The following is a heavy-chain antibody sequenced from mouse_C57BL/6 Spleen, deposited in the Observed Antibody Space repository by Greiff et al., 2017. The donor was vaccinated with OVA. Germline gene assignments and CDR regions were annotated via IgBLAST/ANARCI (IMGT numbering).Heavy chain of an antibody. D-gene: IGHD4-1*01. V-gene: IGHV1-64*01. CDR3: ARRRENWDEDY. J-gene: IGHJ2*01. CDR2: IHPNSGST. Sequence: QVQLQQPGAELVKPGASVTLSCKASGYTFTSYWMHWVKQRPGQGLEWIGRIHPNSGSTTYNEKVKSKATMTVDKSSSTAYMQLSSLTSEDSAVYYCARRRENWDEDYWGQGTTLTVSS. CDR1: GYTFTSYW.